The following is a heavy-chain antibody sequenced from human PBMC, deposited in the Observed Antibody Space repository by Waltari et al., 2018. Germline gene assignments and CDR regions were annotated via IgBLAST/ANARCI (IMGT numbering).Heavy chain of an antibody. V-gene: IGHV3-53*01. CDR3: ARWQQWPVRAFDY. D-gene: IGHD6-19*01. CDR2: IYSGGST. CDR1: GCIVSSNY. J-gene: IGHJ4*02. Sequence: EVQLVESGGGLIQPGGSLRLSCSASGCIVSSNYMSWVRRAPGGGMEWVSLIYSGGSTYYADSVKGRFTISRDNSKNTLYLQMDSLSVEDTAVYYCARWQQWPVRAFDYWGQGTLVTVSS.